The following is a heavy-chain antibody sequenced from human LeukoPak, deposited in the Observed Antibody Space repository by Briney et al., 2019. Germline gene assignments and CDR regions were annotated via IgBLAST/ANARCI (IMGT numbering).Heavy chain of an antibody. Sequence: GASVKVSCKASGYTFASYDINWVREATGQGLEWMGWMNPNSGNTGSAQKFQGRVTMTRNTSISTGYMELSSLRSEDTAVYYCARGVRNHARRPRLATGGRPGSYYYYSIDVWGKGATVTVS. CDR1: GYTFASYD. J-gene: IGHJ6*03. CDR3: ARGVRNHARRPRLATGGRPGSYYYYSIDV. D-gene: IGHD2-15*01. CDR2: MNPNSGNT. V-gene: IGHV1-8*01.